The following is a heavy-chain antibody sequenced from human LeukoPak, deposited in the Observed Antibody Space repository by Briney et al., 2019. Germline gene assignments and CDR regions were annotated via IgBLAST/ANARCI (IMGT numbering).Heavy chain of an antibody. D-gene: IGHD6-13*01. CDR2: IYYSGST. J-gene: IGHJ4*02. CDR1: GGSISSYY. V-gene: IGHV4-59*01. CDR3: ARDTGIAAAGTDY. Sequence: KPSETLSLTCTVSGGSISSYYWSWIRQPPGKGLEWIGYIYYSGSTNYNPSLKSRVTISVDTSKNQFSLKLSSVTAADTAVYYCARDTGIAAAGTDYWGRGTLVTVSS.